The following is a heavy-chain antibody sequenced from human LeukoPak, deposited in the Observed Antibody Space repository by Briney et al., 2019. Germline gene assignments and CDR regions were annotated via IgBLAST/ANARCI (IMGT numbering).Heavy chain of an antibody. CDR3: AGSWNWPIFDY. Sequence: SETLSLTCAVYGGSFSGYYWSWIRQPPGKGLEWIGEINHSGGTNYNPSLKSRVTISVDTSKNQFSLKLSSVTAADTAVYYCAGSWNWPIFDYWGQGTLVTVSS. V-gene: IGHV4-34*01. CDR2: INHSGGT. CDR1: GGSFSGYY. J-gene: IGHJ4*02. D-gene: IGHD1-7*01.